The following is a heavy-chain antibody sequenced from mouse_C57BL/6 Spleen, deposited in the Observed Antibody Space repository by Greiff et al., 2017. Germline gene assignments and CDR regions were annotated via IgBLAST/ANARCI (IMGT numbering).Heavy chain of an antibody. J-gene: IGHJ4*01. Sequence: QVQLQQSGPELVKPGASVKISCKASGYAFSSSWMNWVKQRPGKGLEWIGRIYPGDGATNYNGKFTGKATLNADKSSSTAYMQLSSLTSEDSVVSFCARPSYCGYAMDYWGQGTSVTVSS. D-gene: IGHD2-10*01. CDR1: GYAFSSSW. CDR3: ARPSYCGYAMDY. V-gene: IGHV1-82*01. CDR2: IYPGDGAT.